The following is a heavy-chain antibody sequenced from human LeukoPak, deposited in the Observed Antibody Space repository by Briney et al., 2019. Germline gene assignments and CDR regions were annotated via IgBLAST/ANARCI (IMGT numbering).Heavy chain of an antibody. V-gene: IGHV4-39*07. J-gene: IGHJ4*02. Sequence: PSETLSLTCTVSGGSISSSSYYWGWIRQPPGKGLEWIGSIYHSGSTYYNPSLKSRVTISVDTSKNQFSLKLSSVTAADTAVYYCARDTYYDSKVETFYYWGQGTLVTVSS. CDR3: ARDTYYDSKVETFYY. CDR2: IYHSGST. CDR1: GGSISSSSYY. D-gene: IGHD3-22*01.